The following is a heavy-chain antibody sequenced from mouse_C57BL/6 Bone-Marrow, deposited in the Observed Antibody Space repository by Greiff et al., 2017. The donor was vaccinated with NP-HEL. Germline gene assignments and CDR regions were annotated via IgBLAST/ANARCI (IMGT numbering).Heavy chain of an antibody. Sequence: VKLMESGPELVKPGASVKISCKASGYAFSSSWMNWVKQRPGKGLEWIGRIYPGDGDTNYNGKFKGKATLTADKSSSTAYMQLSSLTSEDSAVYFCARPIYYSNYVLDYWGQGTTLTVSS. CDR2: IYPGDGDT. V-gene: IGHV1-82*01. CDR1: GYAFSSSW. J-gene: IGHJ2*01. D-gene: IGHD2-5*01. CDR3: ARPIYYSNYVLDY.